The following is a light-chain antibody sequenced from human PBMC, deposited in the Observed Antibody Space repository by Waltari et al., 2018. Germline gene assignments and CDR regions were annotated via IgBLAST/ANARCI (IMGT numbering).Light chain of an antibody. CDR3: CSYAGSSTVV. CDR2: DVS. V-gene: IGLV2-23*02. Sequence: QSALTQPASVSGSPGQSITISCTGTSSDVGGYNYVSWYQQHPGKAPKLMSYDVSKRPSGFYNRFSGSKSGNTASLTISGLQAEDEADYYCCSYAGSSTVVFGGGTKLTVL. CDR1: SSDVGGYNY. J-gene: IGLJ2*01.